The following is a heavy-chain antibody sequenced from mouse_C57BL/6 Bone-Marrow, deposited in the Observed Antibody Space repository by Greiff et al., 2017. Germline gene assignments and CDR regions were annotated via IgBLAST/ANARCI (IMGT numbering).Heavy chain of an antibody. CDR2: IDPANGNT. J-gene: IGHJ4*01. Sequence: EVQLQQSVAELVRPGASVKLSCTASGFNITNTYMHWVKQRPEQGLEWIGRIDPANGNTKYAPKFQGKATITADTSSNTAYLQLSSLTSEDTAIYYCAGVPSTTRINYYAMDFWGQGTSVTVSS. D-gene: IGHD1-1*01. V-gene: IGHV14-3*01. CDR1: GFNITNTY. CDR3: AGVPSTTRINYYAMDF.